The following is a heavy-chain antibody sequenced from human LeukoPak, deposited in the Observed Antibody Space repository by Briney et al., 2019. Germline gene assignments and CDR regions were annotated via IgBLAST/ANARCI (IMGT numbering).Heavy chain of an antibody. V-gene: IGHV1-24*01. CDR1: GYTLTELS. J-gene: IGHJ6*02. D-gene: IGHD2-2*01. CDR2: FDPEDGET. CDR3: ATATPGYCSSTSCYYYYYGMDV. Sequence: GASVKVSCKVSGYTLTELSMHWVRQAPGKGLEWMGGFDPEDGETIHAQKFQGRVTMTEDTSTDTAYMELSSLRSEDTAVYYCATATPGYCSSTSCYYYYYGMDVWGQGTTVTVSS.